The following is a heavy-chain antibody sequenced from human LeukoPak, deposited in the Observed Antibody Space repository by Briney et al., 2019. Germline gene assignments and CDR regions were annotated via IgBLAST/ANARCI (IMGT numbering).Heavy chain of an antibody. J-gene: IGHJ4*02. CDR2: IQYDGSNK. V-gene: IGHV3-30*04. D-gene: IGHD4-17*01. CDR3: AKDLFTTVTTPLAY. CDR1: GFTFSSYA. Sequence: PGGSLRLSCAASGFTFSSYALHWVRQAPGKGLEWVAFIQYDGSNKYYTDSVKGRFTISRDNSKNTLYLQMNSLRAEDTAVYNCAKDLFTTVTTPLAYWGQGTLVTVSS.